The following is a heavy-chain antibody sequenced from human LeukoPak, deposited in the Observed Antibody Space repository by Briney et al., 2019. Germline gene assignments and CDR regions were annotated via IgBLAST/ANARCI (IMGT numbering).Heavy chain of an antibody. CDR3: ASALWFGERYYFDY. V-gene: IGHV3-72*01. D-gene: IGHD3-10*01. Sequence: PGGSLRLSCAASGFTFSDHYMDWVRQAPGKGLEWVGRTRNKANSYTTEYAASVKGRFTISRDDSKNSLYLQMNSLKTEDTAVYYCASALWFGERYYFDYWGQGTLVTVSS. CDR1: GFTFSDHY. CDR2: TRNKANSYTT. J-gene: IGHJ4*02.